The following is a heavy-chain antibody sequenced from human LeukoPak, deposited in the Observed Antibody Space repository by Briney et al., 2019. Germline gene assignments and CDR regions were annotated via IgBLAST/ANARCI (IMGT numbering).Heavy chain of an antibody. CDR1: GFTSSGYA. V-gene: IGHV3-30-3*01. CDR3: ARSIAAAGEGYYFDY. CDR2: ISYDGSNK. D-gene: IGHD6-13*01. J-gene: IGHJ4*02. Sequence: GGPRRPSGEASGFTSSGYAMHWVRKAPGKGRKGVAVISYDGSNKYYADSVKGRFTISRDNSKNTLYLQMNSLRAEDTAVYYCARSIAAAGEGYYFDYWGQGTLVTVSS.